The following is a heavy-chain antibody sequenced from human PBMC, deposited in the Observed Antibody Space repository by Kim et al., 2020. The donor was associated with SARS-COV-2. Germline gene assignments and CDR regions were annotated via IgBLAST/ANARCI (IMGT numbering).Heavy chain of an antibody. D-gene: IGHD4-17*01. CDR3: ARGHYGDYV. J-gene: IGHJ4*02. V-gene: IGHV3-74*01. Sequence: STTDDGETVHGRFTSDRDNAKNTLHLQMNSLRDEDTAVYYCARGHYGDYVWGQGTLVTVSS. CDR2: STT.